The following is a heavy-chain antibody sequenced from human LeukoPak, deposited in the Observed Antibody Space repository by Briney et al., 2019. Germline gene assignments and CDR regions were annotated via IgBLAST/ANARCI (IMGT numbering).Heavy chain of an antibody. V-gene: IGHV1-69*01. CDR3: ASQYSSSGPYYFDY. CDR2: IIPIFGTA. CDR1: GGTFSSYA. J-gene: IGHJ4*02. Sequence: GASVKVSCKASGGTFSSYAISWERQAPGQGLEWMGGIIPIFGTANYAQKFQGRVTITADESTSTAYMELSSLRSEDTAVYYCASQYSSSGPYYFDYWGQGTLVTVSS. D-gene: IGHD6-6*01.